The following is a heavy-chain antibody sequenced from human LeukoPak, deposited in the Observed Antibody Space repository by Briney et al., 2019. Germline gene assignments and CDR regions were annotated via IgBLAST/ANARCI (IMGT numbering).Heavy chain of an antibody. CDR1: GFPLSRQG. D-gene: IGHD2-8*01. Sequence: PGGSLRLSCAVSGFPLSRQGMHWVRQAPGKGLEDVSAISSNGIDTFYANSVKGRFTVSRDDSKNTVYLQMGSLRAEDMAVYYCVKWTNYYFALWGRGALVTVSS. V-gene: IGHV3-64*01. CDR3: VKWTNYYFAL. J-gene: IGHJ2*01. CDR2: ISSNGIDT.